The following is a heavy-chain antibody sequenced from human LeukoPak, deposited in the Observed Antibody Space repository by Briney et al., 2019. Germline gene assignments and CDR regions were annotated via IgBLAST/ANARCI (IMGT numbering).Heavy chain of an antibody. CDR2: IYYSGST. D-gene: IGHD4-23*01. J-gene: IGHJ4*02. V-gene: IGHV4-30-4*02. Sequence: SETLSLTCTVSGGSISSGDYYWSWIRQPPGKGLEWIGYIYYSGSTYYNPSLKSRVTISVDTSKNQFSLRLNSVTAADTAVYYCATHDSGGSDYWGQGTLVTVSS. CDR3: ATHDSGGSDY. CDR1: GGSISSGDYY.